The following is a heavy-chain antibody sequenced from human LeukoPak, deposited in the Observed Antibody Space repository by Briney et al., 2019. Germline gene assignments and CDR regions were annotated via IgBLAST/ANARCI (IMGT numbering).Heavy chain of an antibody. V-gene: IGHV4-59*01. CDR3: ARDRYSNGMDV. D-gene: IGHD3-16*02. J-gene: IGHJ6*02. Sequence: SETLSLTCAVYGGSFSGYYWSWIRQPPGKGLEWIGYIYYSGSTNYNPSLKSRVTISVDTSKNQFSLKLSSVTAADTAMYYCARDRYSNGMDVWGQGTTVTVSS. CDR1: GGSFSGYY. CDR2: IYYSGST.